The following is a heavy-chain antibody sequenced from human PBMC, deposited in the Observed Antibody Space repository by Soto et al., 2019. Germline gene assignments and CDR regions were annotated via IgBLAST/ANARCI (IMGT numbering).Heavy chain of an antibody. CDR3: AKEGPGTDFWSGPSWYYYGMDV. CDR1: GFTFSSYG. J-gene: IGHJ6*02. Sequence: GGSLRLSCAASGFTFSSYGMHWVRQAPGKGLEWVAVISYDGSNKYYADSVKGRFTISRDNSKNTLYLQMNSLRAEDTAVYYCAKEGPGTDFWSGPSWYYYGMDVWGQGTTVTVSS. V-gene: IGHV3-30*18. D-gene: IGHD3-3*01. CDR2: ISYDGSNK.